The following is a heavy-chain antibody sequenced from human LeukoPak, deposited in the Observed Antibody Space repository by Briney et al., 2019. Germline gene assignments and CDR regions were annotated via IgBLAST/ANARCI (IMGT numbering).Heavy chain of an antibody. D-gene: IGHD1-26*01. Sequence: PSETLSLTCTVSGGSISSYYWSWIRQPAGKGLEWIGRIYTSGSTNYNPSLKSRVTMSVDTSKNQFSLKLSSVTAADTAVYYCARDRVRWELGSGYYFDYWGQGTLVTVSS. CDR2: IYTSGST. V-gene: IGHV4-4*07. CDR3: ARDRVRWELGSGYYFDY. J-gene: IGHJ4*02. CDR1: GGSISSYY.